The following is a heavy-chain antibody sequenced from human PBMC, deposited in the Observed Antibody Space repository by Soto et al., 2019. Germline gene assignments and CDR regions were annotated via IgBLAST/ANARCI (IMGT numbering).Heavy chain of an antibody. D-gene: IGHD3-10*01. J-gene: IGHJ4*02. CDR1: GGSFSGYY. CDR2: INHSGST. CDR3: ARGRTTMVRGVLLDY. Sequence: QVQLQQWGAGLLKPSETLSLTCAVYGGSFSGYYWSWIRQPPGKGLEWIGEINHSGSTNYNPSLKSRVTISVDTSKNQFSLKLSSVTAADTAVYYCARGRTTMVRGVLLDYWGQGTLVTVSS. V-gene: IGHV4-34*01.